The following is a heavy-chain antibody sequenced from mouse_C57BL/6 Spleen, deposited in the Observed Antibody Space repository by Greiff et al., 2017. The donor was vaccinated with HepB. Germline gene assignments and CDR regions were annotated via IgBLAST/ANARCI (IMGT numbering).Heavy chain of an antibody. Sequence: EVKLMDSGGGLVQSGRSLRLSCATSGFTFSDFYMEWVRQAPGKGLEWIAASRNKANDYTTEYSASVKGRFIVSRDTSQSILYLQMNALRAEDTAIYYCARDAPNYYGSSSWYFDVWGTGTTVTVSS. CDR2: SRNKANDYTT. V-gene: IGHV7-1*01. CDR3: ARDAPNYYGSSSWYFDV. CDR1: GFTFSDFY. J-gene: IGHJ1*03. D-gene: IGHD1-1*01.